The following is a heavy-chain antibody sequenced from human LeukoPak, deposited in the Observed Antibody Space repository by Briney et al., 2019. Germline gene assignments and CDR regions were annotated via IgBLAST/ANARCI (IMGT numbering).Heavy chain of an antibody. CDR3: ARGRGVITKEKPNAQFDY. CDR2: INHSGST. D-gene: IGHD2-21*01. Sequence: SETLSLTCAVYGGSFSGYYWSWIRQPPGKGLEWIGEINHSGSTNYNPSLKSRVTISVDTSKNQFSLKLSSVTAADTAVYYRARGRGVITKEKPNAQFDYWGQGTLVTVSS. CDR1: GGSFSGYY. J-gene: IGHJ4*02. V-gene: IGHV4-34*01.